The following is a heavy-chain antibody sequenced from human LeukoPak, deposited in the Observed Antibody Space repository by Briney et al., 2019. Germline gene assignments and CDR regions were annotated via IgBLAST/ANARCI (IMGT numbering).Heavy chain of an antibody. V-gene: IGHV1-46*01. Sequence: PSFKPSCKASGYTFTTHYIHWVRQAPCQGVEWMGIINPSVGSTSYAQKFQGRVTMTRDTSTSTIYMELSSLRSEDTAVYYCARDGRYCGSTSCRLNWFDPWGQGTLVTVSS. D-gene: IGHD2-2*01. CDR3: ARDGRYCGSTSCRLNWFDP. CDR2: INPSVGST. J-gene: IGHJ5*02. CDR1: GYTFTTHY.